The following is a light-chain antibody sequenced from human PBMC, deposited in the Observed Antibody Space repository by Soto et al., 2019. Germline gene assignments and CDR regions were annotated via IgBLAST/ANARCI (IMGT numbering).Light chain of an antibody. CDR3: QHYASYSPT. Sequence: DIQMTQSPSTLSASVGDRVTITCRASQSISNWLAWYQLKPGKAPNLLIYDASTLESGAPSRFSGSGSGTEFTLTISSLQPDDFATYYCQHYASYSPTFGQGTKVDI. CDR2: DAS. V-gene: IGKV1-5*01. CDR1: QSISNW. J-gene: IGKJ1*01.